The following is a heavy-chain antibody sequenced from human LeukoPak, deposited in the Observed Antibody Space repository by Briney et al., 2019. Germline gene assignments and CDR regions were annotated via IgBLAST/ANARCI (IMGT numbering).Heavy chain of an antibody. CDR2: IYVGDAT. Sequence: PSETLSLTCTVSGGSISSYYWSWVRQAPGKGLEWVSLIYVGDATYYADSVKGRFTISRDNSKNAVYLQMNSLRTEDSAVYYCARDGGSGSYAETHYFGMDVWGQGTTVTVSS. V-gene: IGHV3-66*01. CDR3: ARDGGSGSYAETHYFGMDV. CDR1: GGSISSYY. J-gene: IGHJ6*02. D-gene: IGHD1-26*01.